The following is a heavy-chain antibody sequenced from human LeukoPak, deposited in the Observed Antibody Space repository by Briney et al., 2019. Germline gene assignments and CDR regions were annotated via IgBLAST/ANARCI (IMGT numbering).Heavy chain of an antibody. J-gene: IGHJ4*02. Sequence: GESLRLSCAASGFTFSSYAMSWVRQAPGKGLEWVSAISGSGGSTYYADSVKGRFTISRDNSKNTLYLQMNSLRAEDTAVYYCAKGDGDYYDSSGYYGNFDYWGQGTLVTVSS. CDR1: GFTFSSYA. D-gene: IGHD3-22*01. CDR3: AKGDGDYYDSSGYYGNFDY. V-gene: IGHV3-23*01. CDR2: ISGSGGST.